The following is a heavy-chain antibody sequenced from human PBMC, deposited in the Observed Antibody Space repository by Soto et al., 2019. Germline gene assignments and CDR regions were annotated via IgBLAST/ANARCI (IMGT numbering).Heavy chain of an antibody. CDR1: GLTISGKKY. V-gene: IGHV3-53*01. J-gene: IGHJ3*01. CDR3: ATWHEREHAFDV. D-gene: IGHD1-1*01. Sequence: DVQLGESGGGLIQPGESLRLYCAAFGLTISGKKYVAWVRQAPGKGLEWVSALYDVDGSFYADSVTGRFTTSSDSSKTTVYLQMNDLRPDDTAVYYCATWHEREHAFDVWGQGTTVTISS. CDR2: LYDVDGS.